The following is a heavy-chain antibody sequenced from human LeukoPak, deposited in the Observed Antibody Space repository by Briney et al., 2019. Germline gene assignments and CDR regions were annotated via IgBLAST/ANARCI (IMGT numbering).Heavy chain of an antibody. V-gene: IGHV4-34*01. J-gene: IGHJ4*02. D-gene: IGHD4-17*01. CDR1: GGSFSGYY. CDR3: AREDYGEQNFDY. CDR2: INHSGST. Sequence: SETLSLTCAVYGGSFSGYYWSWIRQPPGKGLEWIGEINHSGSTNYNPSLNGRVTISVDTSKNQFSLKLSSVTAADTAVYYCAREDYGEQNFDYWGQGTLVTVSS.